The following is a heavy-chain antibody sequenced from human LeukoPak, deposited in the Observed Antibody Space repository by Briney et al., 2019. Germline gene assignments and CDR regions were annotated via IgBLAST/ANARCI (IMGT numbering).Heavy chain of an antibody. D-gene: IGHD5-24*01. V-gene: IGHV3-66*01. CDR2: IYSGGST. CDR1: GFTVSSNY. CDR3: ARERRRRDGYNFDYFDY. J-gene: IGHJ4*02. Sequence: GGSLRLSCAASGFTVSSNYMSWVRQAPGKGLEWVSVIYSGGSTYYADSVKGRFTISRDNAKNSLYLQMNSLRAEDTAVYYCARERRRRDGYNFDYFDYWGQGTLVTVSS.